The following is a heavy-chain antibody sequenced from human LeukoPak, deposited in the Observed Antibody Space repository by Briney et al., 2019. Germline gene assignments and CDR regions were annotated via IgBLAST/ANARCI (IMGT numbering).Heavy chain of an antibody. J-gene: IGHJ6*03. D-gene: IGHD2-2*01. CDR3: ARLPVVVPAAPPDYYYYYYMDV. Sequence: PGGSLRLSCAASGFTSSSYAMSWVRQAPGKGLEWVSAISGSGGSTYYADSVKGRFTISRDNSKNTLYLQMNSLRAEDTAVYYCARLPVVVPAAPPDYYYYYYMDVWGKGTTVTVSS. V-gene: IGHV3-23*01. CDR1: GFTSSSYA. CDR2: ISGSGGST.